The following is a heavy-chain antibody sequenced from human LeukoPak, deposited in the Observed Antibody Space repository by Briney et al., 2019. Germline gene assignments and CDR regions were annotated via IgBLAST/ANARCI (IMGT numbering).Heavy chain of an antibody. CDR1: GGSFSGYY. V-gene: IGHV4-34*01. Sequence: SETLSLTCAVYGGSFSGYYWSWIRQPPGKGLEWIGEINHSGSTNYNPSLKSRVTISVDTSKNQFSLKLSSVTAADTAVYYCARMYSGYDFTDYWGQGTLVAVSS. D-gene: IGHD5-12*01. CDR3: ARMYSGYDFTDY. CDR2: INHSGST. J-gene: IGHJ4*02.